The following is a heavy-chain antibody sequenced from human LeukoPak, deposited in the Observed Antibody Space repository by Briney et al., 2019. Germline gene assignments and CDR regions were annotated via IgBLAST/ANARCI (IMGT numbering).Heavy chain of an antibody. J-gene: IGHJ4*02. D-gene: IGHD3-9*01. CDR2: IYYSGST. CDR3: ARHRRLTGSTYDY. V-gene: IGHV4-59*08. Sequence: SETPSLTCTVSGGSISSYYWSWIRQPPGKGLEWIGYIYYSGSTNYNPSLKSRVTISVDTSKNQFSLKLSSVTAADTAVYYCARHRRLTGSTYDYWGQGTLVTVSS. CDR1: GGSISSYY.